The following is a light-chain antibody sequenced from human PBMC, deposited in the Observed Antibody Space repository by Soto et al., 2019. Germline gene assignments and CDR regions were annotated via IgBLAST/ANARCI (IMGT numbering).Light chain of an antibody. V-gene: IGKV1-17*03. CDR2: AAS. J-gene: IGKJ1*01. CDR3: LQHNNYPRS. Sequence: DIQMTQSPPDMSASVVAGVTITCRASQGISNSLAWFQQKPRHVPKRLIYAASSVQSGVPSRFRGSGSGTEFTLTISNLQPEDSATYYCLQHNNYPRSFGQGTKVEI. CDR1: QGISNS.